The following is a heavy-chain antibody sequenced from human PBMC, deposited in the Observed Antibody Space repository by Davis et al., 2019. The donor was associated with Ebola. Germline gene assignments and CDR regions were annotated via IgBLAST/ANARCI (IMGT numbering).Heavy chain of an antibody. CDR2: ISASGGST. V-gene: IGHV3-23*01. CDR3: AREGGGFVQPNYDFWSGYYVLSRKPSDYYYGMDV. J-gene: IGHJ6*02. D-gene: IGHD3-3*01. CDR1: GFTFSSYA. Sequence: GESLKISCAASGFTFSSYAMSWVRQAPGMGLEWVSTISASGGSTYYADSVKGRFTISRDNSKNTLYLQMNSLRAEDTAVYYCAREGGGFVQPNYDFWSGYYVLSRKPSDYYYGMDVWGQGTTVTVSS.